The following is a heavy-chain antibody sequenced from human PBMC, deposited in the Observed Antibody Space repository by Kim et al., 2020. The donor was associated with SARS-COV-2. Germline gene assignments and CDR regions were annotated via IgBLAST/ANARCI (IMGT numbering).Heavy chain of an antibody. CDR2: NK. CDR3: ARASDAFDI. Sequence: NKYYADSVKGRFTISRDNSKNTLYLQMNSLRAEDTAVYYCARASDAFDIWGQGTMVTVSS. V-gene: IGHV3-33*01. J-gene: IGHJ3*02.